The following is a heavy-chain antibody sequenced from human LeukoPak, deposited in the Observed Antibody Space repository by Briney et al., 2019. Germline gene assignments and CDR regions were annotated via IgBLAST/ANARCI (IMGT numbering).Heavy chain of an antibody. Sequence: PGGSLRLSCAASGFTFSSNGMHWVRQAPGKGLEWVSAISGSGGSTYYADSVKGRFTISRDNSKNTLYLQMNSLRAEDTAVYYCAKRDSSGYYYYYYMDVWGKGTTVTISS. D-gene: IGHD3-22*01. V-gene: IGHV3-23*01. CDR2: ISGSGGST. CDR3: AKRDSSGYYYYYYMDV. CDR1: GFTFSSNG. J-gene: IGHJ6*03.